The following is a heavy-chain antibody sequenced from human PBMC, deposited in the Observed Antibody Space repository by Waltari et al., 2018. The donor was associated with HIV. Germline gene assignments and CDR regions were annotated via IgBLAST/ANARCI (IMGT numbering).Heavy chain of an antibody. CDR3: ARGGIQFYGMDV. CDR1: GYTFTSYA. J-gene: IGHJ6*02. V-gene: IGHV1-3*01. CDR2: INAGNGNT. Sequence: QVQLVQSGAEVKKPGASVKVSCKASGYTFTSYAMPWVRQAPGQRLEWMGWINAGNGNTKYSQKFQGRVTITRDTSASTAYMELSSLRSEDTAVYYCARGGIQFYGMDVWGQGTTVTVSS.